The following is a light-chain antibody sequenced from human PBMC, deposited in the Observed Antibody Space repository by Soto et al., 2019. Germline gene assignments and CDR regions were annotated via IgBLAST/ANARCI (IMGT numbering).Light chain of an antibody. CDR1: SSNIGAGYD. J-gene: IGLJ2*01. Sequence: QSVLTQPPSVSGAPGQRVIISCTGSSSNIGAGYDVHWYQQLPGTAPKLLIYGNSNRPSGVPDRFSGSKSGTSVSLAITGLQAEDEADYYCQSYDSSLSGDVVFGGGTKVTVL. CDR2: GNS. CDR3: QSYDSSLSGDVV. V-gene: IGLV1-40*01.